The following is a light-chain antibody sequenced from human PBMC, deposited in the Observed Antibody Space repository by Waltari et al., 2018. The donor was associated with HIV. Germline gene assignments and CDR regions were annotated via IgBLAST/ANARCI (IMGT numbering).Light chain of an antibody. V-gene: IGKV1-33*01. CDR3: QQYDNIPPT. J-gene: IGKJ4*01. CDR2: DAS. CDR1: QDIKNY. Sequence: DIQMTQSPSSLSASVGDKITITCQASQDIKNYLNWYQQKPGQAPSLLIYDASNLKIGVPSRFSGGGYGTYFTFTITSLQPEDSATYFCQQYDNIPPTFGGGTKLEIK.